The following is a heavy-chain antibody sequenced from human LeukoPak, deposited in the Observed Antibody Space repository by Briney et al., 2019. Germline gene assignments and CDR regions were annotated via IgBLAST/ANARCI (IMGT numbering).Heavy chain of an antibody. Sequence: PGGSLRLSCAASGFTFKNYAMTWVRQAPGKGLEWVSGISGSGGSTYYAKSVQGRCTISRDNSKNTLSLQLNSLRAGDTAVYYCAKDTYYYGSGTTNLDSWGQGILVTVSS. V-gene: IGHV3-23*01. J-gene: IGHJ4*02. CDR2: ISGSGGST. CDR1: GFTFKNYA. D-gene: IGHD3-10*01. CDR3: AKDTYYYGSGTTNLDS.